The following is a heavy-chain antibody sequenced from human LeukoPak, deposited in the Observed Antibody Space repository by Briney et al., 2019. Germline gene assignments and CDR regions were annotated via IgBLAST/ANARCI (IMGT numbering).Heavy chain of an antibody. CDR1: GYTFTSYG. J-gene: IGHJ5*02. CDR2: ISAYNGNK. D-gene: IGHD3-3*01. V-gene: IGHV1-18*01. Sequence: GSAKVSCKASGYTFTSYGLSWVRQAPGQGLECVGWISAYNGNKNYAKKFQGRVTMTTDTSTSTAYMELRAVRSGDTAVHSCSRDRLRFMPWNWFDPWGQGTLVTVSS. CDR3: SRDRLRFMPWNWFDP.